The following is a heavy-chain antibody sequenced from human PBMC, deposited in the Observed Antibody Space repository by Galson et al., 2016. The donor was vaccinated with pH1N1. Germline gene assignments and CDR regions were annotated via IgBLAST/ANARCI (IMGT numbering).Heavy chain of an antibody. CDR1: GFSLSTSGMS. CDR2: IDWDANK. D-gene: IGHD4-17*01. J-gene: IGHJ6*02. CDR3: ARSLYGDYVGGMDV. Sequence: PALVKPTQTLTLTCTFSGFSLSTSGMSVTWVRQPPGKALEWLALIDWDANKYYSTSLKTRLTISKDTSRNQVVLIMTNMDPVDTATYYCARSLYGDYVGGMDVWSQGTTVTVAS. V-gene: IGHV2-70*20.